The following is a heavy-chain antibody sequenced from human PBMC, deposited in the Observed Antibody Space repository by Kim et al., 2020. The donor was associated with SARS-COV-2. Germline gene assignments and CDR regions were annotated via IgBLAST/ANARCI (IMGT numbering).Heavy chain of an antibody. CDR3: ARRSLYYYDSSGNFDY. Sequence: GGSLRLSCAASGFTFSDYYMSWIRQTPGKGLEWVSYISSSSSYTNYADSVKGRFTISRDNAKNSLYLQMNSLRAEDTAVYYCARRSLYYYDSSGNFDYWGQGTLVTVSS. J-gene: IGHJ4*02. V-gene: IGHV3-11*03. CDR1: GFTFSDYY. CDR2: ISSSSSYT. D-gene: IGHD3-22*01.